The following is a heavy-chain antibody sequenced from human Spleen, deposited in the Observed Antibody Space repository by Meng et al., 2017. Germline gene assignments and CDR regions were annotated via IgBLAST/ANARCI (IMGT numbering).Heavy chain of an antibody. J-gene: IGHJ4*02. V-gene: IGHV3-21*01. CDR3: ARIGRSSSGFDY. CDR1: GFTFSSYA. D-gene: IGHD2-2*01. CDR2: ISSSSSYI. Sequence: GGSLRLSCAASGFTFSSYAMSWVRQAPGKGLEWVSSISSSSSYIYYAESVKGRFTISRDNAKNSLYLQMNSLRAEDTAVYYCARIGRSSSGFDYWGQGTLVTVSS.